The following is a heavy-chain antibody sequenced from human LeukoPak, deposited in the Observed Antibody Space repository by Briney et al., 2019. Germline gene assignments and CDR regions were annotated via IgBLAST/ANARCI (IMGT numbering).Heavy chain of an antibody. D-gene: IGHD3-16*01. CDR3: ARLSLRFDY. V-gene: IGHV4-39*01. CDR1: GGSISSSSYY. CDR2: IYYSGGT. J-gene: IGHJ4*02. Sequence: SETLSLTCTVSGGSISSSSYYWGWIRQPPGKGLEWIGSIYYSGGTYYNPSLKSRVTISVDTSKNQFSLKLSSVTAADTAVYYCARLSLRFDYWGQGTLVTVSS.